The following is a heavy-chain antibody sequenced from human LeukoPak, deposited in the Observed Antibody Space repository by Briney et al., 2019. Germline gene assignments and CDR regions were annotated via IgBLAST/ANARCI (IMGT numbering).Heavy chain of an antibody. CDR1: GFPFSSYC. D-gene: IGHD5-24*01. Sequence: GGSLRLSCVASGFPFSSYCMTWVRQAPGKGLEWVANIKQDGSKKSYVDSVKGRFTISRDNAKNSLYLQMNSLRAEDTAIYYCTRVGYIDEGIDYWGQGTLGTVSS. CDR3: TRVGYIDEGIDY. J-gene: IGHJ4*02. CDR2: IKQDGSKK. V-gene: IGHV3-7*04.